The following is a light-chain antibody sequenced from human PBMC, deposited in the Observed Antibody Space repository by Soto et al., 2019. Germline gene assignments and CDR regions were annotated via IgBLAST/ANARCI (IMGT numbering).Light chain of an antibody. CDR3: SSFTNTISHEDWV. J-gene: IGLJ3*02. V-gene: IGLV2-14*02. CDR2: EAD. Sequence: QSALTQPASVSGSPGQSITISGTGTSSDVGTYNLVSWYQQHPGRAPKLIIYEADSRTSGISDRFSGSKSGNTASLTISGLQPEDEADYYCSSFTNTISHEDWVFGGGTKLTVL. CDR1: SSDVGTYNL.